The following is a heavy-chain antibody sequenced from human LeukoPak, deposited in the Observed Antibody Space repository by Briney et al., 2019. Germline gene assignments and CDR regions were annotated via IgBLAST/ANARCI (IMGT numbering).Heavy chain of an antibody. CDR2: IYYSGST. D-gene: IGHD3-22*01. CDR3: AGDSSGYSVPSY. CDR1: GGSISSYY. J-gene: IGHJ4*02. V-gene: IGHV4-59*01. Sequence: PSETLSLTCTVSGGSISSYYWSWIRQPPGKGLEWIGYIYYSGSTNYNPSLKSRVTISVDTSKNQFSLKLSSVTAADTAVYYCAGDSSGYSVPSYCGQGTLVTVSS.